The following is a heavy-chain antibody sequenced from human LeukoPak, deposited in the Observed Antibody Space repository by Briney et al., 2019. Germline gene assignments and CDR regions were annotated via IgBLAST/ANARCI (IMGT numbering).Heavy chain of an antibody. Sequence: GGSLRLSCAASGFTFDDYGMSWVRQAPGKGLEWVSGINWNGGSTGYADSVKGRFTISRDNAKNSLYLQMNSLRAEDTALYHCARSGRYSSSWYGDYYYYMDVWGKGTTVTISS. CDR1: GFTFDDYG. D-gene: IGHD6-13*01. CDR2: INWNGGST. V-gene: IGHV3-20*01. J-gene: IGHJ6*03. CDR3: ARSGRYSSSWYGDYYYYMDV.